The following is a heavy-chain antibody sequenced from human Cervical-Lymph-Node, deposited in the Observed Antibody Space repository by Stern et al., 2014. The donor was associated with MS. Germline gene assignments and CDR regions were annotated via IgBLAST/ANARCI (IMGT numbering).Heavy chain of an antibody. CDR2: ISAYNGST. CDR1: GYTFTSYG. J-gene: IGHJ4*02. D-gene: IGHD3/OR15-3a*01. Sequence: VQLVQSGAEVKKPGASVKVSCKASGYTFTSYGFSWVRQAPGQGLEWMGWISAYNGSTNYAQKLQCRVTMTTDTSTSTAYMELRSLRSDDTAVYYCARDAALFGRNPLDYWGQGTLVTVSS. V-gene: IGHV1-18*01. CDR3: ARDAALFGRNPLDY.